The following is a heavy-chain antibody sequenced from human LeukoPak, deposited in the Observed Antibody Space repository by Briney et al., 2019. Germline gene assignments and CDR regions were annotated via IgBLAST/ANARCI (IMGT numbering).Heavy chain of an antibody. CDR2: SSWRSGSI. J-gene: IGHJ4*02. CDR1: GFTFGDYA. V-gene: IGHV3-9*01. D-gene: IGHD5-12*01. Sequence: GGSLRLSCAASGFTFGDYAMHWGRQAPAKGLQGVSGSSWRSGSIGYADSVKGRFTISRDNAKNSLYLQMNSLRSEDTAVYYCTIYLRGYDYVNWGRGTLVTVSS. CDR3: TIYLRGYDYVN.